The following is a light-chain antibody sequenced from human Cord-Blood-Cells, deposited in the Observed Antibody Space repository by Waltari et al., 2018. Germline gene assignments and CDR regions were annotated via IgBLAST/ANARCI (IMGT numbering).Light chain of an antibody. CDR3: SSYTSSSTLV. Sequence: QSALTPPAPVPGSPGQSTTIPCTGTSSDVVGYHYVSWYQQHPGKAPKLMIYDVSKRPSGVSNRFSGSKSGNTASLTISGLQAEDEADYYCSSYTSSSTLVFGGGTKLTVL. CDR2: DVS. J-gene: IGLJ2*01. V-gene: IGLV2-14*01. CDR1: SSDVVGYHY.